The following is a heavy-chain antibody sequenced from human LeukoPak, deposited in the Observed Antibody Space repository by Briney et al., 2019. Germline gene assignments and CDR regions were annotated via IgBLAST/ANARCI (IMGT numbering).Heavy chain of an antibody. J-gene: IGHJ4*02. CDR1: GFTFSSYA. CDR2: ISGSGGST. V-gene: IGHV3-23*01. Sequence: PGGSLRLSCAASGFTFSSYAMSWVRLAPGKGLAWVSVISGSGGSTYYADSVKGRFTVSRDNSKNTLYLQMNSLRAEDTAVYYCAKGRDSSTWYLLDYWGQGTLVTVSS. CDR3: AKGRDSSTWYLLDY. D-gene: IGHD6-13*01.